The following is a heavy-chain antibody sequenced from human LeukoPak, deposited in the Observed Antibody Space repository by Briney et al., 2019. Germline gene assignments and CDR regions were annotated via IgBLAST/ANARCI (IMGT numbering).Heavy chain of an antibody. CDR3: ARAGGYQLPHS. Sequence: SETLSVTCTVSGGSISSYYWSWIRQPPGKGLEWIGYIYYSGSTNYNPSLKSRVTISVDTSKNQFSLKLSSVTAADTAVYYCARAGGYQLPHSWGQGTLVTVSS. CDR2: IYYSGST. CDR1: GGSISSYY. V-gene: IGHV4-59*01. J-gene: IGHJ4*02. D-gene: IGHD2-2*01.